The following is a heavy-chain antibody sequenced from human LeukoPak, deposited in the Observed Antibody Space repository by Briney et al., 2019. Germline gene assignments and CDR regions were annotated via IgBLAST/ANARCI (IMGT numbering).Heavy chain of an antibody. D-gene: IGHD2-15*01. CDR1: GGSISSGSYY. CDR3: ARLGCSGGSCYSGGGRYYYYGMDV. CDR2: IYTSGNT. V-gene: IGHV4-61*02. J-gene: IGHJ6*02. Sequence: PSETLSLTCTVSGGSISSGSYYWSWIRQPAGKGLEWIGRIYTSGNTNYNPSLKSRVTISVDTSKNQFSLKLSSVTAADTAVYYCARLGCSGGSCYSGGGRYYYYGMDVWGQGTTVTVSS.